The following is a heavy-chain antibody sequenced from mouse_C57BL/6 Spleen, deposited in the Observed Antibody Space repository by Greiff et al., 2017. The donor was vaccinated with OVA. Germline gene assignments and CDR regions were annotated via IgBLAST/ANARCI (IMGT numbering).Heavy chain of an antibody. D-gene: IGHD2-5*01. CDR2: IYWDDDK. Sequence: QVTLKESGPGILQSSQTLSLTCSFSGFSLSTYGMGVSWISQHSGKGMEWLAHIYWDDDKRYNPSLTIPLTIAKDTSRNQIFLKITSVDTADTATYYCARIYYSNYEWAMDYWGQGTSVTVSS. CDR3: ARIYYSNYEWAMDY. CDR1: GFSLSTYGMG. J-gene: IGHJ4*01. V-gene: IGHV8-12*01.